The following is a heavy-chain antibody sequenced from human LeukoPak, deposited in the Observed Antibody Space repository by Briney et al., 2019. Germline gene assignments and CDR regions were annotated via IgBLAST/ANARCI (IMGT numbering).Heavy chain of an antibody. J-gene: IGHJ4*02. Sequence: GGSLRLSCAASGFTFDDYGMSWVRQAPGKGLEWVSGINWNGGSTGYIDSVKGRFTISRDNAKNSLYLQMNSLRAEDTAFYYCVRGEEKGYSFGFRNWGQGTLVTVSS. D-gene: IGHD5-18*01. CDR3: VRGEEKGYSFGFRN. CDR2: INWNGGST. V-gene: IGHV3-20*04. CDR1: GFTFDDYG.